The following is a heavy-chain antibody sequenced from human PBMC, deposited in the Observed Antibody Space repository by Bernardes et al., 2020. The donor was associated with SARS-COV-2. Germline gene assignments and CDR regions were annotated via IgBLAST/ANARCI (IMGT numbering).Heavy chain of an antibody. V-gene: IGHV4-34*01. J-gene: IGHJ3*01. CDR3: ARGRGLGSGWYWIY. Sequence: SETLSLTCAVYGGSFSGYYWSWIRQPPGKGLEWIGEINHSGSTNYNPSLKSRVTISVDTSKNQFSLKLSSVTAADTAVYYCARGRGLGSGWYWIYWGQGTMVTVSS. CDR2: INHSGST. CDR1: GGSFSGYY. D-gene: IGHD6-19*01.